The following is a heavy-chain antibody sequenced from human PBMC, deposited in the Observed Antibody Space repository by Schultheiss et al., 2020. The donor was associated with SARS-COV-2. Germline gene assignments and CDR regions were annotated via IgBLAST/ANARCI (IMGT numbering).Heavy chain of an antibody. Sequence: GGSLRLSCAASGFTFSDYYMSWIRQAPGKGLEWVSYISSSGSTIYYADSVKGRFTISRDNAKNSLYLQMNSLRAEDTAVYYCARAPTVVTDYYGMDVWGQGTTVTVSS. J-gene: IGHJ6*02. D-gene: IGHD4-23*01. V-gene: IGHV3-11*04. CDR3: ARAPTVVTDYYGMDV. CDR1: GFTFSDYY. CDR2: ISSSGSTI.